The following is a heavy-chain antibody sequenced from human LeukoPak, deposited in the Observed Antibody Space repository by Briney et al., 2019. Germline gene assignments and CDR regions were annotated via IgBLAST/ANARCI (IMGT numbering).Heavy chain of an antibody. D-gene: IGHD2-15*01. Sequence: SETLSLTCTVSGGSISSSSYYWGWIRQPPGKGLEWIGSIYYSGSTYYNPSLKSRVTISVDTSKNQFSLKLSSVTAADTAVYYCARVVPIPDSDCSGGSCYGLYYYYYYMDVWGKGTTVTISS. V-gene: IGHV4-39*01. J-gene: IGHJ6*03. CDR2: IYYSGST. CDR1: GGSISSSSYY. CDR3: ARVVPIPDSDCSGGSCYGLYYYYYYMDV.